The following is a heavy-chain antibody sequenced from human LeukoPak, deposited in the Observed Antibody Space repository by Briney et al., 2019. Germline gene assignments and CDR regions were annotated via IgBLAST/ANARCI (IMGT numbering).Heavy chain of an antibody. CDR1: GFIFSDYY. CDR3: ARLRRYYYDSSGYYPYYFDY. D-gene: IGHD3-22*01. J-gene: IGHJ4*02. CDR2: ISSGGSTI. V-gene: IGHV3-11*01. Sequence: KAGGSLRLSCAASGFIFSDYYMSWIRQAPGKGLEWLSFISSGGSTIYYADSVKGRFTISRDNAQNSLYLQMNSLRAEDTAVYYCARLRRYYYDSSGYYPYYFDYWGQGTLVTVSS.